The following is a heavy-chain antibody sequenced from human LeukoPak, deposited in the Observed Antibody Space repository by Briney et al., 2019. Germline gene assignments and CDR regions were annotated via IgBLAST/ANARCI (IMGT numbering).Heavy chain of an antibody. V-gene: IGHV3-23*01. CDR3: ARDHNWGPDY. CDR1: GLTFINYA. CDR2: IGGSGDAT. D-gene: IGHD7-27*01. Sequence: GGSLRLSCAASGLTFINYAMSWVRQAPGKGLEWVSLIGGSGDATHYADSVRGRFTISRDNSENTLYLQMKSLRAEDTAVYYCARDHNWGPDYWGQGTLVSVSS. J-gene: IGHJ4*02.